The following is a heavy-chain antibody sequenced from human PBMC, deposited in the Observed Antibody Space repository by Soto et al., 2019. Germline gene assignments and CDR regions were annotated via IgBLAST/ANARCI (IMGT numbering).Heavy chain of an antibody. CDR1: GYTFSSHG. CDR3: ARDPSRSFDI. Sequence: QVQLVESGGGVVRPGRSLTLSCAASGYTFSSHGMHWVRQAESKGLEWVAAIWFDGSKKYYADSVKGRFTISRDDSKSTLYLQMNSLRAEDTAVYYCARDPSRSFDIWGQGTTVTVSS. V-gene: IGHV3-33*01. CDR2: IWFDGSKK. J-gene: IGHJ3*02.